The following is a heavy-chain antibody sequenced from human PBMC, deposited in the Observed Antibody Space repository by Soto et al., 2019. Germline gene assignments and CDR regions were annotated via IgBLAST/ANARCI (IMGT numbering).Heavy chain of an antibody. CDR2: IYYSGST. CDR3: ARHPGIAAAGNLWFDP. V-gene: IGHV4-59*01. J-gene: IGHJ5*02. D-gene: IGHD6-13*01. CDR1: GGSISSYY. Sequence: SETLSLTCTVSGGSISSYYWSWIRQPPGKGLEWIGYIYYSGSTNYNPSLKSRVTISVDTSKNQFSLKLSSVTAADTAVYYCARHPGIAAAGNLWFDPWGQGTLVTVSS.